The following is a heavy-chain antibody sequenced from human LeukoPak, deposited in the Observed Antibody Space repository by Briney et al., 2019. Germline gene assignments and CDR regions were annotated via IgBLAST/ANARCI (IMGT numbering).Heavy chain of an antibody. Sequence: ASVKVSCKASGYTFTSYGISWVRQAPGQGLEWMGWISAYNGNTNYAQKLQGRVAMTTDTSTSTAYMELRGLRSDDTAVYYCARGGDYYDSSGYYDLDYWGQGTLVTVSS. CDR2: ISAYNGNT. D-gene: IGHD3-22*01. CDR3: ARGGDYYDSSGYYDLDY. V-gene: IGHV1-18*01. J-gene: IGHJ4*02. CDR1: GYTFTSYG.